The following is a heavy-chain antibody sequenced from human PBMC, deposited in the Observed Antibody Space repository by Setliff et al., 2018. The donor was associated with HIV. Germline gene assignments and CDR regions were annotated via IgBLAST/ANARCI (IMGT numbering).Heavy chain of an antibody. CDR3: ARDPSSGIYYDSSGQYFQN. V-gene: IGHV1-18*01. Sequence: VSCKASGYIFTSYGISWVRQAPGQGLEWMGWISAYNGNTNYAQKFQGRVSMTIDTSTSTAYMGLRSLRPDDTAVYFCARDPSSGIYYDSSGQYFQNWGQGTPGHRLL. CDR2: ISAYNGNT. D-gene: IGHD3-22*01. J-gene: IGHJ1*01. CDR1: GYIFTSYG.